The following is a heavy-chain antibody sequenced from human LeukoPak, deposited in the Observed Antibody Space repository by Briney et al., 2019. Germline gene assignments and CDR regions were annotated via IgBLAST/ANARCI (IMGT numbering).Heavy chain of an antibody. Sequence: ASVKVAFKASGYTFTSYGISWVRQAPAQGLEWMGWISAHNDNTNYAHKLEGRVSITTDTSTRTASMALRSLRSDDTAVYYCARDRSSGWYPLPFDYWGQGTLVTVSS. J-gene: IGHJ4*02. CDR3: ARDRSSGWYPLPFDY. V-gene: IGHV1-18*04. D-gene: IGHD6-19*01. CDR2: ISAHNDNT. CDR1: GYTFTSYG.